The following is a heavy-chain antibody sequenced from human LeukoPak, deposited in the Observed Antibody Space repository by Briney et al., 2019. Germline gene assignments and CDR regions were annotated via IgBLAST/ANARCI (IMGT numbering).Heavy chain of an antibody. CDR3: ARDPGSKPVSLDY. D-gene: IGHD5/OR15-5a*01. J-gene: IGHJ4*02. CDR1: GFTFSSYS. V-gene: IGHV3-21*01. Sequence: SGGSLRLSRAASGFTFSSYSMNWVRQAPGKGLEWVSSISSSSSYIYYADSVKGRFTISRDNAKNSLYLQMNSLRAEDTAVYYCARDPGSKPVSLDYWGQGTPVTVPS. CDR2: ISSSSSYI.